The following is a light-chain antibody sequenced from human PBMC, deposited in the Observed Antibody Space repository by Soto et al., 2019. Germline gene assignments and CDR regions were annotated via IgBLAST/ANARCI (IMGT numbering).Light chain of an antibody. CDR2: GAS. J-gene: IGKJ3*01. V-gene: IGKV3-20*01. Sequence: EIVLTQSPGTMSLSPGERVTLSCRASQSVSSNFLAWHQQKPGQAPRLLIYGASSRAGGIPDRFRGSGSGTDFTLTIYSLEPEDFAVYYCQQYGSAPFTFGPGTKVDVK. CDR1: QSVSSNF. CDR3: QQYGSAPFT.